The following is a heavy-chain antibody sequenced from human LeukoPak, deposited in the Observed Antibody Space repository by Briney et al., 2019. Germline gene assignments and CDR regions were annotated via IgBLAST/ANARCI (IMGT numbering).Heavy chain of an antibody. CDR2: IYSGGTT. CDR1: GFTVSSNY. V-gene: IGHV3-53*01. D-gene: IGHD6-19*01. J-gene: IGHJ4*02. Sequence: GGSLRLSCAASGFTVSSNYMTWVRQAPGKGLEWVSIIYSGGTTYYSDSVKGRFIISRDNSENTLYLKMSSLRAEDTAVYYCARAKSGWSPFDCWGQGTLVTVSS. CDR3: ARAKSGWSPFDC.